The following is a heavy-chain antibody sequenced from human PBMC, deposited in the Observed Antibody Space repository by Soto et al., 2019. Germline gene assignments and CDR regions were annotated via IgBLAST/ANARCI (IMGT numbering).Heavy chain of an antibody. CDR3: ARGAITVLRGVDY. J-gene: IGHJ4*02. CDR2: VLSDGSNK. D-gene: IGHD3-10*01. CDR1: GFTFNTYA. Sequence: QVHLEESGGGVVHPGRSLRLSCAASGFTFNTYAVHWVRQAPGKGLEWVAVVLSDGSNKYYSDSVKGRFSISRDNSNNTLSLQMNSLRTEDTAVYYCARGAITVLRGVDYWGRGTLVTVSS. V-gene: IGHV3-30*04.